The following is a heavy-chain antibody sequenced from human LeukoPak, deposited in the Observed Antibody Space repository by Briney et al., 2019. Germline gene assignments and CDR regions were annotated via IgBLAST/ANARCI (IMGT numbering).Heavy chain of an antibody. D-gene: IGHD1-26*01. CDR3: ARESPPIVGAAPFDY. V-gene: IGHV4-4*07. Sequence: PSETLSLTCTVSGGSISSYYWSWIRQPAGKGLEWIGRIYTSGSTNYNPSLKSRVTISVDTSKNQFSLKLSSVTAADTAVYYCARESPPIVGAAPFDYWGQGTLVTVSS. CDR1: GGSISSYY. CDR2: IYTSGST. J-gene: IGHJ4*02.